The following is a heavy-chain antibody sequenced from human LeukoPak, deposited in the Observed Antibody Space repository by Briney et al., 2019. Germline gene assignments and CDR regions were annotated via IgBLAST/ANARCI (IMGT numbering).Heavy chain of an antibody. D-gene: IGHD5-18*01. V-gene: IGHV3-21*01. J-gene: IGHJ4*02. CDR3: AREPTAMIL. CDR1: GFTFSSYS. CDR2: ISSSSTYI. Sequence: GGSLRLSCAASGFTFSSYSMNLVRQTPRKGLEWVSSISSSSTYIYYADSVKGRFTISRDNAKNSLYLQMNSLRAEDTAVYYCAREPTAMILWGQGTLVTVSS.